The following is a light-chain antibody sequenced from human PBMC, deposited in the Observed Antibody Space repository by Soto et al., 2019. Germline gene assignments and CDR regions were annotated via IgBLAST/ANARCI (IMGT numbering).Light chain of an antibody. Sequence: QSVLTQPPSASGTPGQRVTISCSGSSSNIGNNHLYWYQQLPGTAPKLLIYRSNQRPSGVPDRFSGSRSGTSASLAISGLRSEDEADYHCAAWDGSLSGVIFGGGTKLTVL. J-gene: IGLJ2*01. CDR3: AAWDGSLSGVI. CDR1: SSNIGNNH. CDR2: RSN. V-gene: IGLV1-47*01.